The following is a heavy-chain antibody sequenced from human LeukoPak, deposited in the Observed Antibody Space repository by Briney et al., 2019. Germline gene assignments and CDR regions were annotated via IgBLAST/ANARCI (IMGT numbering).Heavy chain of an antibody. CDR3: ARECGKAESSGSVAYYFDY. CDR2: ISSSSSYI. J-gene: IGHJ4*02. CDR1: GFTFSSNS. Sequence: AGGSLSLSCAASGFTFSSNSMDRLRQAQGQGLEWVSSISSSSSYIYYADSVKGRFTISRDNAKTSLYLQMNSLRAAATAVYYCARECGKAESSGSVAYYFDYWGQGTLVTVSS. D-gene: IGHD3-10*01. V-gene: IGHV3-21*01.